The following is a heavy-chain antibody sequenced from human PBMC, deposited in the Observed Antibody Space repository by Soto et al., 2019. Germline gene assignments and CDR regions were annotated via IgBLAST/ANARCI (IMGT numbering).Heavy chain of an antibody. J-gene: IGHJ6*02. CDR2: IYYSGST. D-gene: IGHD4-17*01. V-gene: IGHV4-39*01. CDR1: GGSISSSIYY. Sequence: PSETLSLTCTVSGGSISSSIYYWGWIRHPPGKGLEWIGSIYYSGSTYYKPSLKSRVTISVDTSKNQFSLKLSSVTAADTAVYYCARQGSETYGDYVYYYYGMDVWGQGSTVTV. CDR3: ARQGSETYGDYVYYYYGMDV.